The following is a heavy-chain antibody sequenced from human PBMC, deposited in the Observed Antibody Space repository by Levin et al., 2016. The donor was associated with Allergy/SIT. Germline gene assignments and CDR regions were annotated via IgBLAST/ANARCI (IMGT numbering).Heavy chain of an antibody. D-gene: IGHD2-2*01. Sequence: ASVKVSCKASGYTFTSYDINWVRQATGQGLEWMGWMNPNSGNTGYAQKFQGRVTMTRNTSISTAYMELSSLRSEDTAVYYCARGLGYCSSTSCYANWFDPWGQGTLVTVSS. CDR3: ARGLGYCSSTSCYANWFDP. J-gene: IGHJ5*02. CDR2: MNPNSGNT. V-gene: IGHV1-8*01. CDR1: GYTFTSYD.